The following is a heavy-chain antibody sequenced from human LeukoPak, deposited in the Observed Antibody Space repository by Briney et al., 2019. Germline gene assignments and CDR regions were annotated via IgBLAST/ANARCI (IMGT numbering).Heavy chain of an antibody. CDR1: GFSFSSHG. CDR2: ISSGSDYT. V-gene: IGHV3-23*01. D-gene: IGHD3-10*01. CDR3: AKIGVIGNWYYDV. Sequence: PGGSLRLSCAASGFSFSSHGMSWVRQAPWKGPEWVSSISSGSDYTFYADSVKGRFTISRDNSKNTLYLQMNSQRAGDTAIYHCAKIGVIGNWYYDVWGRGTLVTVSS. J-gene: IGHJ2*01.